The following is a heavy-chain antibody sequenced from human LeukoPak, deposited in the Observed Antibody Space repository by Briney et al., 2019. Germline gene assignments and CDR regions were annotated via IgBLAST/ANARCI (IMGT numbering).Heavy chain of an antibody. D-gene: IGHD3-22*01. J-gene: IGHJ3*02. Sequence: SVKVSCKASGGTFSSYAISWVRQAPGQGLEWMGGIIPIFGTANYAQKFQGRVTITTDESTSTAYMDLSSLRSEDTAVYYCARDTEIVTGAFDIWGQGTMVTVSS. V-gene: IGHV1-69*05. CDR1: GGTFSSYA. CDR2: IIPIFGTA. CDR3: ARDTEIVTGAFDI.